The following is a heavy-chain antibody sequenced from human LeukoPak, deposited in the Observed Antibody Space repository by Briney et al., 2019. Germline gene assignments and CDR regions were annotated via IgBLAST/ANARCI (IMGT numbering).Heavy chain of an antibody. CDR1: GGSISSGGYY. D-gene: IGHD4-17*01. CDR3: ARSFPTGANYYYYYMDV. Sequence: SQTLSLTCTVSGGSISSGGYYWSWIRQHPGKGLEWIGYIYYSGSTYYNPSLKSRVTISVDTSKNQFSLKLSSVTAADTAVYYCARSFPTGANYYYYYMDVWGKGTTVTVSS. J-gene: IGHJ6*03. CDR2: IYYSGST. V-gene: IGHV4-31*03.